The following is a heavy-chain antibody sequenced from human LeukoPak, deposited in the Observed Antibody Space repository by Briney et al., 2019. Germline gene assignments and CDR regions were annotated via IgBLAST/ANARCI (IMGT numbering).Heavy chain of an antibody. V-gene: IGHV1-3*01. CDR3: ARAPYDILTGYSLNWFDP. CDR2: INGGNGNT. D-gene: IGHD3-9*01. Sequence: GASVKVSCKASGYTFTTYAMHWVRQAPGQRLEWMGWINGGNGNTKYSQKFQGRVTITMDTSAYTAYMELRSLRSEDTAVYYCARAPYDILTGYSLNWFDPWGQGTLVTVSS. J-gene: IGHJ5*02. CDR1: GYTFTTYA.